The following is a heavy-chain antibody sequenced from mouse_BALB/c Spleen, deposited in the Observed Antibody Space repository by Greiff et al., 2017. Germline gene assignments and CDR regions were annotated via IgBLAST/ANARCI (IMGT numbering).Heavy chain of an antibody. V-gene: IGHV14-3*02. Sequence: VQLQQSGAELVKPGASVKLSCTASGFNIKDTYMHWVKQRPEQGLEWIGRIDPANGNTKYDPKFQDKATITADTSSNTAYLQLSSLTSEDTAVYYCAKITTVALDYWGQGTTLTVSS. CDR2: IDPANGNT. CDR1: GFNIKDTY. J-gene: IGHJ2*01. CDR3: AKITTVALDY. D-gene: IGHD1-1*01.